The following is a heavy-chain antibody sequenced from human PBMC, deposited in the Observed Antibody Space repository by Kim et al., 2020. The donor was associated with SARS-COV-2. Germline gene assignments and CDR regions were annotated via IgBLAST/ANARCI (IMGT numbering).Heavy chain of an antibody. CDR2: ISYDGSSI. V-gene: IGHV3-30*04. CDR3: ARGWDDSSWEYYYYYYGRDG. CDR1: GFTFSSYT. Sequence: GGSLRLSCAASGFTFSSYTMHWVRQAPGKGLEWVAYISYDGSSIYYVDSVKGRFTISRDNSKNTLYLQMNSLTAEDTAVYYCARGWDDSSWEYYYYYYGRDGRGQG. J-gene: IGHJ6*02. D-gene: IGHD6-13*01.